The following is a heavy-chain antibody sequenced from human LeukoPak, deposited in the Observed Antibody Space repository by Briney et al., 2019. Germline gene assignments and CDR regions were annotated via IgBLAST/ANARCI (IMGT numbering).Heavy chain of an antibody. CDR2: INHSGST. D-gene: IGHD1-26*01. Sequence: ETLSLTCAVYGGSFSGYYWSWIRQPPGKGLEWIGEINHSGSTNYNPSLKSRVTISVDTSKNQFSLKLSSVTAADTAVYYCARGINDLAIVGASWGQGTLVTVSS. CDR1: GGSFSGYY. J-gene: IGHJ5*02. V-gene: IGHV4-34*01. CDR3: ARGINDLAIVGAS.